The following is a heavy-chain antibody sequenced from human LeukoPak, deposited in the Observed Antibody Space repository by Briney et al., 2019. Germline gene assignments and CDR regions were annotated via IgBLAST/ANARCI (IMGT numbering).Heavy chain of an antibody. Sequence: GSLRLSCAASGFSFGSYSMNWVRQAPGKGLEWVSSISTSSKYVYYADSVRGRFTISRDNAKSLLYLRMNSLRADDTALYYCARDYSLPHWYDTSGYFDDWGQGTLVTVSS. CDR3: ARDYSLPHWYDTSGYFDD. CDR1: GFSFGSYS. V-gene: IGHV3-21*06. J-gene: IGHJ4*02. CDR2: ISTSSKYV. D-gene: IGHD3-22*01.